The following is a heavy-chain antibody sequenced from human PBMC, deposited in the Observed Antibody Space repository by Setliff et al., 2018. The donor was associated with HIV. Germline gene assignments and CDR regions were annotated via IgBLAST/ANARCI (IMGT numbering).Heavy chain of an antibody. Sequence: PSETLSLTCTVSGYSISSRYYWGWIRQPPGKGLEWIGSVYHTGSTYYNPSLKSRVTMSADTSKNQFSLKLSSVTAADTAVYYCARLDIVVVVAAKQGVDVWGKGTTVTVSS. CDR1: GYSISSRYY. V-gene: IGHV4-38-2*02. CDR3: ARLDIVVVVAAKQGVDV. J-gene: IGHJ6*04. D-gene: IGHD2-15*01. CDR2: VYHTGST.